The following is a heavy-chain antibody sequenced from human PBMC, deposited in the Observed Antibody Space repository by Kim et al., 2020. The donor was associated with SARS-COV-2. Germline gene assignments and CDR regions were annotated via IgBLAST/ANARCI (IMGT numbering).Heavy chain of an antibody. D-gene: IGHD3-10*01. Sequence: SETLSLTCTVSGGSINIANYYWGWIRQHPGKGLEWIGYIYFSGSTFYNPSLKSRVAMSMDTSKNQFSLKLTSVTAADAAMYYCASHRGFGEHPDAWGQGT. V-gene: IGHV4-31*03. CDR2: IYFSGST. CDR1: GGSINIANYY. J-gene: IGHJ6*02. CDR3: ASHRGFGEHPDA.